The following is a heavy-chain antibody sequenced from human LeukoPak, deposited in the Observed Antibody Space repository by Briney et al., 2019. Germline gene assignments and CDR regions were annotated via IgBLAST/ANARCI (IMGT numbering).Heavy chain of an antibody. J-gene: IGHJ4*02. D-gene: IGHD6-6*01. CDR1: GGSISSYY. CDR2: IYYSGST. CDR3: ASFPDNSIAARSGAFDY. Sequence: SETLSLTCTVSGGSISSYYWSWIRQPPGKGLEWIGHIYYSGSTNYNPSLKSRVTISLDTPKNQFSLKLSSVTAADTAVYYCASFPDNSIAARSGAFDYWGQGTLVTVSS. V-gene: IGHV4-59*01.